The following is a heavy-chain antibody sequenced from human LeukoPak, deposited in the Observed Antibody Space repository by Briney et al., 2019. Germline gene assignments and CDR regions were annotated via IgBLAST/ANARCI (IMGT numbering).Heavy chain of an antibody. Sequence: SSETLSLTCTVSGGSISSSSYYWGWIRQPPGKGLEWIGSIYYSGSTYYNPSLKSRVTISVDTSKNQFSLKLSSVTAADTAVYYCARSSAVAGTGWFDPWGQGTLVTVSS. CDR3: ARSSAVAGTGWFDP. CDR2: IYYSGST. CDR1: GGSISSSSYY. J-gene: IGHJ5*02. V-gene: IGHV4-39*07. D-gene: IGHD6-19*01.